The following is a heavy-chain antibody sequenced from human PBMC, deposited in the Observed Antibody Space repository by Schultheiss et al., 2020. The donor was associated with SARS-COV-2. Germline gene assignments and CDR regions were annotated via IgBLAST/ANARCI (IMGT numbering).Heavy chain of an antibody. J-gene: IGHJ6*02. D-gene: IGHD3-3*01. CDR1: GFTFSDYY. Sequence: GGSLRLSCVASGFTFSDYYMSWIRQAPGKGLEWVAFIRYDGSNKYYAASVKGRFTISRDNSKNTLYLQMNSLRAEDTAVYYCARDPASYYDFWSGYVIGYGMDVWGQGTTVTVSS. CDR3: ARDPASYYDFWSGYVIGYGMDV. V-gene: IGHV3-30*02. CDR2: IRYDGSNK.